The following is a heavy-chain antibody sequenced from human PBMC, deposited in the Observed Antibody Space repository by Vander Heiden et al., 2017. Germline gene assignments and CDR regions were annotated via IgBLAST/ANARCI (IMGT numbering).Heavy chain of an antibody. Sequence: QVQLVESGGGLVKPGGSLRLSCAASGFPFSDYYMSWIRQAPGKGLEWVSYMSSSGSTIYYADSVKGRFTISRDNAKNSLYLQMNSLRAEDTAVYYCARAVTIFGVVTHDAFDIWGQGTMVTVSS. J-gene: IGHJ3*02. V-gene: IGHV3-11*01. D-gene: IGHD3-3*01. CDR1: GFPFSDYY. CDR3: ARAVTIFGVVTHDAFDI. CDR2: MSSSGSTI.